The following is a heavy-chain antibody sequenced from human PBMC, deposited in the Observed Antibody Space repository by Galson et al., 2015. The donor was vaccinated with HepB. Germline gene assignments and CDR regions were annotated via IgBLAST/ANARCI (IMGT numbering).Heavy chain of an antibody. D-gene: IGHD3-10*01. CDR2: IYYSGNT. Sequence: SETLSLTCTVSGGSISSYYWSWIRQPPGKGLEWIGYIYYSGNTNYNPSLKSRVTISVDTSKNQFSLKLSSVTAADTAVYYCARTYYYGSGSYFDYWGQGTLVTVSS. CDR1: GGSISSYY. V-gene: IGHV4-59*08. J-gene: IGHJ4*02. CDR3: ARTYYYGSGSYFDY.